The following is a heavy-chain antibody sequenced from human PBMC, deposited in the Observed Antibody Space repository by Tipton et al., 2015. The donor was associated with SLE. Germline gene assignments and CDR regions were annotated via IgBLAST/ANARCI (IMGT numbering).Heavy chain of an antibody. V-gene: IGHV3-23*01. J-gene: IGHJ5*02. CDR1: LPNFSTYD. CDR2: ISRSGGST. Sequence: GSLRLSCAASLPNFSTYDMSWVRQAPGKGLEWVSAISRSGGSTYYAASVKGRFTISRDNSKNTLYLQMNSLRSEDTAIYYCAKDRDFWSAYFHDLWGQGTLVTVSS. CDR3: AKDRDFWSAYFHDL. D-gene: IGHD3-3*01.